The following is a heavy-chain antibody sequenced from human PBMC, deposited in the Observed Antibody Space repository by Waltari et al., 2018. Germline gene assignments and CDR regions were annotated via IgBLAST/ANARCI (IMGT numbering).Heavy chain of an antibody. CDR1: GYTFTDYY. D-gene: IGHD2-15*01. CDR2: INPYSGGT. J-gene: IGHJ6*02. V-gene: IGHV1-2*02. Sequence: VQLVQSGAEVMKPGASVKVSCKASGYTFTDYYMHWVRQAPGQGLEWMGWINPYSGGTSYVQRFQGRVTMTRDTSISTVYMELSSLRYDDTAVYYCAKEKLPLRNGLDVWGQGTTVTVSS. CDR3: AKEKLPLRNGLDV.